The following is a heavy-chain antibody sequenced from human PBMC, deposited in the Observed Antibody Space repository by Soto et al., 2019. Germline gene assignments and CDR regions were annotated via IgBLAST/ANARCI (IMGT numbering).Heavy chain of an antibody. Sequence: SETLSLTCAVYGGSFSRYFWNWIRQPPGKGLEWIGEINHSGRTNYNPSLKSRVTISVDTSKNQFSLKLSSVTAADTAAYYCARGLSVTNTFYYYYAMDVWGQGTTVTVSS. CDR3: ARGLSVTNTFYYYYAMDV. V-gene: IGHV4-34*01. D-gene: IGHD2-8*01. CDR1: GGSFSRYF. CDR2: INHSGRT. J-gene: IGHJ6*02.